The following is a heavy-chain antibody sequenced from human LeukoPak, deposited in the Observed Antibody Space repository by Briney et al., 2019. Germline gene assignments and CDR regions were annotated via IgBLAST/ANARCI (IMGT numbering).Heavy chain of an antibody. D-gene: IGHD4-23*01. CDR2: ISPYSGNT. J-gene: IGHJ4*01. V-gene: IGHV1-18*01. CDR3: ARMLADSGGTSYYIDQ. Sequence: ASVKVSCKASGYTFTSYGISWLRQSPGQGLQWMGWISPYSGNTNYAQNLQDRVTMTTDTSTSTAYMDLRSLTSDDTAVYYCARMLADSGGTSYYIDQWGQGTLVIVSS. CDR1: GYTFTSYG.